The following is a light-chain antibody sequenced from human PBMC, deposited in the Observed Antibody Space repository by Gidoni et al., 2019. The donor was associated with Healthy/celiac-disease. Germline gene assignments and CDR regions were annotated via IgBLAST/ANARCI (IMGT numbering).Light chain of an antibody. Sequence: DIQMTQSPSSLSASVGDRVNITCQASQDISNYLNWYQQKPGKAPKLLIYDASNLETGVPSRFSGSGSGTDFTFTISSLQPEDIATYYCQQYDNLPPLTFGGXTKVEIK. CDR2: DAS. V-gene: IGKV1-33*01. J-gene: IGKJ4*01. CDR1: QDISNY. CDR3: QQYDNLPPLT.